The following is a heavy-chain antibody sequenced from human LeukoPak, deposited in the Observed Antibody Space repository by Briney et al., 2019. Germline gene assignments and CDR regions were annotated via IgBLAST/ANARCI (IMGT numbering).Heavy chain of an antibody. Sequence: GGSLRLSCAASGFTFSSYGMHWVRQAPGKGLEWVAVISYDGSNKYYADSVKGRFTISRDNSKNTLYLQMNSLRADDTAVYHCARVGQYCTGDSCLDYWGQGTLVTVSS. CDR2: ISYDGSNK. CDR3: ARVGQYCTGDSCLDY. D-gene: IGHD2-15*01. V-gene: IGHV3-30*03. CDR1: GFTFSSYG. J-gene: IGHJ4*02.